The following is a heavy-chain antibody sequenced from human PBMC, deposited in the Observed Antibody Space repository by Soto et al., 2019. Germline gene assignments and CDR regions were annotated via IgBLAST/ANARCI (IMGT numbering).Heavy chain of an antibody. J-gene: IGHJ6*02. D-gene: IGHD3-3*01. CDR1: GYTFTGYY. CDR2: INPNSGGT. V-gene: IGHV1-2*02. CDR3: AREEXIHGFWSGARGYYGMDV. Sequence: ASVKVSCKASGYTFTGYYMHWVRQAPGQGLEWMGWINPNSGGTNYAQKFQGRVTMTRDTSISTAYMELSRLRSDDTAVYYCAREEXIHGFWSGARGYYGMDVWGQGTTVTVSS.